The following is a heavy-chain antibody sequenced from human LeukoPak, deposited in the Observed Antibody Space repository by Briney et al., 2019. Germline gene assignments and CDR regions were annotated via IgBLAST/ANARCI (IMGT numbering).Heavy chain of an antibody. V-gene: IGHV3-30*04. D-gene: IGHD5-24*01. CDR2: ISYDGSNK. CDR3: ARDRRWLQYSDY. Sequence: GGSLRLSCAASGFTFSSYAMHWVRQAPGKGLEWVAVISYDGSNKYHADSVKGRFTFSRDNSKNTLYLEMSSLRPEDTAVYYCARDRRWLQYSDYWGQGTLVTVSS. J-gene: IGHJ4*02. CDR1: GFTFSSYA.